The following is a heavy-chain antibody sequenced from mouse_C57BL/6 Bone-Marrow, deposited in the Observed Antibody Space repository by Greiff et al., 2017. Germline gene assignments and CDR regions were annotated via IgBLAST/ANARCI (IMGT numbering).Heavy chain of an antibody. J-gene: IGHJ3*01. Sequence: QVQLQQPGAELVMPGASVKLSCKASGYTFTSYWMHWVKQRPGQGLEWIGEIDPSDSYTNYNQKFKGKSTLTVDKSSSTAYMQLSSLTSEDSAVYYCARDYSNYLFAYWGQGTLVTVSA. CDR2: IDPSDSYT. CDR1: GYTFTSYW. CDR3: ARDYSNYLFAY. V-gene: IGHV1-69*01. D-gene: IGHD2-5*01.